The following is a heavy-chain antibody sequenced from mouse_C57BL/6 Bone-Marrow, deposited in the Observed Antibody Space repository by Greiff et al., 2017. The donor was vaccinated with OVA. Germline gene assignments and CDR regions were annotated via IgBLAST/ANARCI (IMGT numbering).Heavy chain of an antibody. V-gene: IGHV1-69*01. CDR1: GYTFTSYW. Sequence: QVQLQQPGAELVMPGASVKLSCKASGYTFTSYWMHWVKQRPGQGLEWIGEIDPSDSYTNYNQKFKGKSTLTVDKSSSTAYMQLSSLTSEDSAVYYCARYGYPAWFAYWGQGTLVTVSA. J-gene: IGHJ3*01. D-gene: IGHD2-2*01. CDR2: IDPSDSYT. CDR3: ARYGYPAWFAY.